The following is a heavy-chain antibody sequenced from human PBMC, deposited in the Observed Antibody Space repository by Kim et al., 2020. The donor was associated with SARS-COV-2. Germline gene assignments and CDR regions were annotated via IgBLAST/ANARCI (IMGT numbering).Heavy chain of an antibody. CDR2: IYHSGST. Sequence: SETLSLTCAVSGGSISSSNWWSWVRQPPGKGLEWIGEIYHSGSTNYNPSLKSRVTISVDKSKNQFSLKLSSVTAADTAVYYCARRRGRWYYDSSGYSPHYAFDIWGQGTMVTVSS. CDR3: ARRRGRWYYDSSGYSPHYAFDI. CDR1: GGSISSSNW. D-gene: IGHD3-22*01. V-gene: IGHV4-4*02. J-gene: IGHJ3*02.